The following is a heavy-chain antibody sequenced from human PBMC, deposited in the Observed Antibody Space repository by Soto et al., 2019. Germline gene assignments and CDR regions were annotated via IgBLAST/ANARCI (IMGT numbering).Heavy chain of an antibody. V-gene: IGHV3-23*01. CDR2: ISGSGGST. Sequence: GGSLRLSCAASGFTFSSYAMSWVRQAPGKGLEWVSAISGSGGSTYYADSVKGRFTISRDNSKNTLYLQMNSLRAEDTAVYYCAKWGDGSGFTDMYYFDYWGQGTLVTVSS. CDR3: AKWGDGSGFTDMYYFDY. D-gene: IGHD3-10*01. CDR1: GFTFSSYA. J-gene: IGHJ4*02.